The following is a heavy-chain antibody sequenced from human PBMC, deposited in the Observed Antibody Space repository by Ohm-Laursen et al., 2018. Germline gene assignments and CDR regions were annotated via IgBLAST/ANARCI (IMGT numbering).Heavy chain of an antibody. CDR3: AKTPYCSWGHFDY. Sequence: SLRLSCAASGFSFSTHGMNWVRQAPGKGLEWLAVTWYDGSSKYYADSVKGRFTTSRDNSKNMLYLQMNSLTAEDTAVYYCAKTPYCSWGHFDYWGQGTLVTVSS. CDR1: GFSFSTHG. D-gene: IGHD6-19*01. J-gene: IGHJ4*02. CDR2: TWYDGSSK. V-gene: IGHV3-33*06.